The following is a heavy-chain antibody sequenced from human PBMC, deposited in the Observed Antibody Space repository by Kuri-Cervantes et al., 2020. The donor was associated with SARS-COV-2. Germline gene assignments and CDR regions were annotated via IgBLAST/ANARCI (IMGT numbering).Heavy chain of an antibody. V-gene: IGHV1-18*01. D-gene: IGHD1-1*01. J-gene: IGHJ6*02. CDR2: ISAYNGNT. CDR3: ARDRESYNPGDYYGMDV. Sequence: ASVKVSCKASGYTFTSYGNSWVRQAPGQGLEWMGWISAYNGNTNYAQKLQGRVTMTTDTSTSTAYMELRSLRSDDTAVYYCARDRESYNPGDYYGMDVWGQGTTVTVSS. CDR1: GYTFTSYG.